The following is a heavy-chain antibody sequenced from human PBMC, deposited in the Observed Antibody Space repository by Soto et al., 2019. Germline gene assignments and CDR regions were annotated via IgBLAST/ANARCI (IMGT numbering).Heavy chain of an antibody. CDR2: IYYSGST. V-gene: IGHV4-59*01. CDR1: GGSISSYY. D-gene: IGHD7-27*01. CDR3: ARVGLGSYYSYGMDV. Sequence: QVQLQESGPGLVKPSETLSLTCTVSGGSISSYYWSWIRQPPGKGLEWIGYIYYSGSTNYNPSLTSRVTISVDTSMIQFSLTLRPVTAAGTAGYDCARVGLGSYYSYGMDVWGQGTTVTVSS. J-gene: IGHJ6*02.